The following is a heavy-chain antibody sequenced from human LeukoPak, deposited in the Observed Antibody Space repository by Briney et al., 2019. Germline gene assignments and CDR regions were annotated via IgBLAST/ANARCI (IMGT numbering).Heavy chain of an antibody. Sequence: SETLSLTCAVYGGSFSGYYWSWIRQPPGKGLEWIGEINHSGSTNYNPSLKSRVTISVDTSKNQFSLKLSSVTAADTAVYYCARRVGVQSRNYFDYWGQGTLVTVSS. V-gene: IGHV4-34*01. D-gene: IGHD1-1*01. CDR2: INHSGST. CDR3: ARRVGVQSRNYFDY. CDR1: GGSFSGYY. J-gene: IGHJ4*02.